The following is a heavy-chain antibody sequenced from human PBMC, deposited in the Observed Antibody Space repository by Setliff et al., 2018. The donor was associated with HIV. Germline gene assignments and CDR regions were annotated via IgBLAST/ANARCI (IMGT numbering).Heavy chain of an antibody. V-gene: IGHV4-31*03. CDR2: IYYSGST. J-gene: IGHJ2*01. D-gene: IGHD7-27*01. CDR1: GGSISSGGYY. CDR3: AKGPHTTGDRGTYWYFDL. Sequence: SETLSLTCTVSGGSISSGGYYWSWIRQHPGKGLEWIGYIYYSGSTYYNPSLKSRVTISVDTSKNQFSLKLSSVTAADTAVYYCAKGPHTTGDRGTYWYFDLWGRGTLVTVSS.